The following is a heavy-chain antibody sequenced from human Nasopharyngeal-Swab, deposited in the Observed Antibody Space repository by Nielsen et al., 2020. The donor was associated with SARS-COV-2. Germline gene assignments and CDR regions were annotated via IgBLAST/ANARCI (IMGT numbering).Heavy chain of an antibody. D-gene: IGHD1-14*01. CDR3: ARGRPGHYFDY. V-gene: IGHV3-53*01. Sequence: GESLKISCAASGLTVSSNYMSWVRQAPGKGLERVSVFYTSGDTYYAVSVKGRFTISRDNSKNTLSLQMNSLRAEDTAVYYCARGRPGHYFDYWGQGTLVTVSS. J-gene: IGHJ4*02. CDR2: FYTSGDT. CDR1: GLTVSSNY.